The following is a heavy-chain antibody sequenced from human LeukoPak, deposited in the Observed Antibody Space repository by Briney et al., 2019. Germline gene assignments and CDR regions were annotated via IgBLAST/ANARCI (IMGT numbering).Heavy chain of an antibody. J-gene: IGHJ4*02. CDR2: TSGDEDST. CDR3: TIDLKTGFSSGWHFGY. Sequence: EGSLRLSCAASGLTLKNFAMSWVRQAPGKGLEWLAVTSGDEDSTHYADSVRGHFVNSTDNSKHTSFLHMNSLRAEDTAVYYCTIDLKTGFSSGWHFGYWGQGTLVTVSS. CDR1: GLTLKNFA. D-gene: IGHD6-19*01. V-gene: IGHV3-23*01.